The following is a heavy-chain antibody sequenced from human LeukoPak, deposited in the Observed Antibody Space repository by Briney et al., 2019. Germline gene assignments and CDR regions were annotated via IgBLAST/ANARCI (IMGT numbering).Heavy chain of an antibody. CDR2: IKSKADGGTT. CDR1: GLSVGDAW. CDR3: TGPPV. J-gene: IGHJ1*01. V-gene: IGHV3-15*01. Sequence: GGSLRLSCAASGLSVGDAWMSWVRQAPGKGLEWVGRIKSKADGGTTDYAASVKGRFTISRDDSKNTLYLQMNSLSTEDTAVYYCTGPPVWGQGTLVTVSS.